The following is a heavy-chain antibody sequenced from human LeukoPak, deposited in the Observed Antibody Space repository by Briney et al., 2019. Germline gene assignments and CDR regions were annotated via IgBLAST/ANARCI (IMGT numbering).Heavy chain of an antibody. D-gene: IGHD3-10*01. CDR3: ARGTSPAMVRGVINY. CDR2: IQQDGSEE. J-gene: IGHJ4*02. CDR1: GFSFSDYW. Sequence: GGSLRLSCAASGFSFSDYWMGWVRQAPGKGLEWVANIQQDGSEEYYMDSVKGRFTISRDNSKNTLYLQMNSLRAEDTAVYYCARGTSPAMVRGVINYWGQGTLVTVSS. V-gene: IGHV3-7*01.